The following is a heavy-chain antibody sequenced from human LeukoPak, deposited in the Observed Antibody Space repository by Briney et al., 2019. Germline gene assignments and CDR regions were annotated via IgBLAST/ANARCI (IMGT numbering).Heavy chain of an antibody. D-gene: IGHD2-2*01. J-gene: IGHJ4*02. CDR3: ARDTRVVPAAMHGY. V-gene: IGHV1-69*06. Sequence: SVKVSCKASGGTFSSYAISWVRQAPGQGLEWMGGIIPIFGTANYAQKFQGRVTITADKSTSTTYMELRSLRSDDTAVYYCARDTRVVPAAMHGYWGQGTLVTVSS. CDR2: IIPIFGTA. CDR1: GGTFSSYA.